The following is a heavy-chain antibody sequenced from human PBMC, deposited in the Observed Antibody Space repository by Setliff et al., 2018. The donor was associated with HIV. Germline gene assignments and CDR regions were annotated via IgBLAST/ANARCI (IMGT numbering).Heavy chain of an antibody. Sequence: PGGSLRLSCAASGFSFSSYGMHWVRQAPGKGLEWVAVIWYDGSNKSYADSVKGRFTISRDNSKNTLYLQMNSLRAEDTAVYYCAKEVVDYYDSSGYLGLDYYYGMDVWGQGTTVTVSS. CDR3: AKEVVDYYDSSGYLGLDYYYGMDV. CDR2: IWYDGSNK. V-gene: IGHV3-33*06. D-gene: IGHD3-22*01. CDR1: GFSFSSYG. J-gene: IGHJ6*02.